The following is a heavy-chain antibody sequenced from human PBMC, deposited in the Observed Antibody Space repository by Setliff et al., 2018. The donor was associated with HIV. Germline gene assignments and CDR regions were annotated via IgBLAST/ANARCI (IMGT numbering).Heavy chain of an antibody. CDR2: IHPVDSDT. J-gene: IGHJ4*02. CDR1: GYSFTSNW. CDR3: ARHGEGSAYFDY. V-gene: IGHV5-51*01. D-gene: IGHD3-3*01. Sequence: PGESLKISCKGSGYSFTSNWIGWVRQMPGKGLEWMGIIHPVDSDTRYSPSFQGQVTISADKSISTAYLQWSTLKASDTAIYYCARHGEGSAYFDYWGQGTLVTVSS.